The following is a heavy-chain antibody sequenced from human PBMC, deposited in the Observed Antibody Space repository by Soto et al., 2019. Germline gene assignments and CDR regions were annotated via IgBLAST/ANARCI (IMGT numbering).Heavy chain of an antibody. CDR1: GYTFTGYY. D-gene: IGHD3-10*01. J-gene: IGHJ6*02. CDR2: INPNSGGT. CDR3: ARGYYGSGSYYYYYYGMDV. V-gene: IGHV1-2*04. Sequence: ASVKVSCKASGYTFTGYYMHWVRQAPGQGLEWMGWINPNSGGTNYAQKFQGWVTMTRDTSISTAYMELSRLRSDDTAVYYCARGYYGSGSYYYYYYGMDVWGQGTTVTVSS.